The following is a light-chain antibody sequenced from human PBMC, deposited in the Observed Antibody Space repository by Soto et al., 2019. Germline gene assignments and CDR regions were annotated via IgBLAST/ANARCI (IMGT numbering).Light chain of an antibody. CDR3: QQSYSPPFT. CDR1: QTISSY. V-gene: IGKV1-39*01. Sequence: DIHMTQSPSSLSASVGDGVTITCRASQTISSYLNWYQQRPGIAPRLLIYAASTLQSGVPSRFSGRGFATNFTLAINSLQPEDFATYYCQQSYSPPFTFGPGTKVDIK. J-gene: IGKJ3*01. CDR2: AAS.